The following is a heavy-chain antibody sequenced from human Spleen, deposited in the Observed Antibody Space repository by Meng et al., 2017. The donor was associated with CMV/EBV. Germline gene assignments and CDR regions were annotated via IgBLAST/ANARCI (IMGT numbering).Heavy chain of an antibody. CDR3: ARPLCSNSSCYVDF. Sequence: GESLKISCKGSGYSFTSYWIGWVRQMPGKGLEWMGLIYPRDSDTRYSPSFQGQVTISADKSISTAYLQWSGLKASDTAMYYCARPLCSNSSCYVDFWGQGTLVTVSS. CDR1: GYSFTSYW. J-gene: IGHJ4*01. CDR2: IYPRDSDT. D-gene: IGHD2-2*01. V-gene: IGHV5-51*01.